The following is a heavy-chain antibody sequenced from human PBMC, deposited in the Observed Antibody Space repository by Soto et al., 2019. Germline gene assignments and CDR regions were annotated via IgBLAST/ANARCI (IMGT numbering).Heavy chain of an antibody. D-gene: IGHD4-17*01. CDR3: TRDLFFISPSTVTTDAY. CDR1: GYPVTAYY. V-gene: IGHV1-2*02. Sequence: QLHLVQSGAVVKKPGASVTVSCSASGYPVTAYYMHWVRQAPGRGLEWMGGINPATGAAKYTQTFQGRVTMTTDTSTTTAYMDLRSLRSDDTAVYYCTRDLFFISPSTVTTDAYWGQGTLVSVS. CDR2: INPATGAA. J-gene: IGHJ4*02.